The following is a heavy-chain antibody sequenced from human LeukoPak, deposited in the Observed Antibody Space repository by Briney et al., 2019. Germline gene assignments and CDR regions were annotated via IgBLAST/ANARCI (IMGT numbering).Heavy chain of an antibody. CDR3: ARAWELGH. D-gene: IGHD1-26*01. V-gene: IGHV4-59*12. J-gene: IGHJ4*02. CDR1: GGSIGNFF. Sequence: SETLSLLCSVWGGSIGNFFGRWLRQSRGEGLEGIGFFYEYGWPSYNPSLKGRVTLSVDLSQNQFSLRLTYMTAADTAVYYCARAWELGHWGRGILVTVTS. CDR2: FYEYGWP.